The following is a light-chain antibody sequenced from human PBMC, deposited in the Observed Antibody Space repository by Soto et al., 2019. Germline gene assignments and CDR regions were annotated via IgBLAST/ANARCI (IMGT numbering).Light chain of an antibody. J-gene: IGKJ2*01. CDR3: QQYNSDWNT. V-gene: IGKV1-5*03. Sequence: DIQMTQSPSTLSASVRDRVTITCRASQSISNSLAWYQQRPGKAPKLLIYKASSLETGVPSRFSGSGSGTEFTLTISSLQPDDFATYYCQQYNSDWNTFGQGTNVDIK. CDR2: KAS. CDR1: QSISNS.